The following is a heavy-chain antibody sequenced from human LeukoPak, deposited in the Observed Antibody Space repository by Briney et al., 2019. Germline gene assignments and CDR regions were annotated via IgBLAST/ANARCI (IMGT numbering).Heavy chain of an antibody. D-gene: IGHD2-2*01. J-gene: IGHJ4*02. CDR2: IIPIFGTA. CDR3: ARHLYQLLEPAIYFDY. V-gene: IGHV1-69*13. CDR1: GGTFSSYA. Sequence: ASVKVSCKASGGTFSSYAISWVRQAPGQGLEWMGGIIPIFGTANYAQKFQGRVTITADESTSTAYMELSSLRSEDTAVYYCARHLYQLLEPAIYFDYWGQGTLVTVSS.